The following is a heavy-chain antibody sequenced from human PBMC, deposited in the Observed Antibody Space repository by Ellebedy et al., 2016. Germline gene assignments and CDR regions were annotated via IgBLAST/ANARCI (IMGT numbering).Heavy chain of an antibody. V-gene: IGHV3-15*01. D-gene: IGHD3-22*01. CDR3: TTDDDSGAFDI. CDR2: IRSKSDGGTT. Sequence: GGSLRLSXAASGFTFSNVWLSWVRQAPGKGLEWVGRIRSKSDGGTTDYAAPVKGRFTISRDNSKNTLYLQMNSLRAEDTAVYYCTTDDDSGAFDIWGQGTMVTVSS. J-gene: IGHJ3*02. CDR1: GFTFSNVW.